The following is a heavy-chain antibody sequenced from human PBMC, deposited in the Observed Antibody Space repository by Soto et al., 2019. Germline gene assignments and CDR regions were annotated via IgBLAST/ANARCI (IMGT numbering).Heavy chain of an antibody. D-gene: IGHD1-26*01. CDR3: AKVGPSYYYGMDV. CDR2: ISGSGRTI. CDR1: GIDFSSEV. J-gene: IGHJ6*02. V-gene: IGHV3-23*01. Sequence: GGSLRLSCAASGIDFSSEVMCWVRQAPGKGLEWVSSISGSGRTIYHADSMRGRFAISRDNSKNSLYLQLNNLRVDDTAVYYCAKVGPSYYYGMDVWGQGTTVTVSS.